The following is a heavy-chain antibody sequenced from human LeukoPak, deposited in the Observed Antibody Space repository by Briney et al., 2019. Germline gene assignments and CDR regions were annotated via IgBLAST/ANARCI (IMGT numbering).Heavy chain of an antibody. CDR3: AKDRHYQSNVLDY. CDR1: GFTFSSYD. J-gene: IGHJ4*02. Sequence: GRSLRLSCAASGFTFSSYDMHWVRQAPGKGLEWVALISYDGGNEYCADSVKGRFTISRDNSKNTVYLQMNSLTTEDTAVYYCAKDRHYQSNVLDYWGQGTLVTVSS. V-gene: IGHV3-30*18. D-gene: IGHD3-22*01. CDR2: ISYDGGNE.